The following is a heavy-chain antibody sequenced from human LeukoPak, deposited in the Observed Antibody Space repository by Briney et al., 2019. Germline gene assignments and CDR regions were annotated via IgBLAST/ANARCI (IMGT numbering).Heavy chain of an antibody. CDR1: GFTLTTYA. J-gene: IGHJ4*02. CDR3: ARAQLGTPTDC. Sequence: PGGSLRLSCAASGFTLTTYAMYWVRQAPGKGLVWVSRLTADGSSTIYADSVMGRFTVSRDIAKNTLYLEMNSLRAEDTAVYYYARAQLGTPTDCWGQGTLVTVSS. V-gene: IGHV3-74*01. D-gene: IGHD1-26*01. CDR2: LTADGSST.